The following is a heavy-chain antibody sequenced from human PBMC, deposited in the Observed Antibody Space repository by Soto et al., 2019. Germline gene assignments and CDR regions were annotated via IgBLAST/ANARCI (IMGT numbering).Heavy chain of an antibody. J-gene: IGHJ5*02. CDR3: ARDPVAATGDNWFDP. Sequence: ASVKVSCKASGYTFTSYGISWVRQAPGQGVEWMGWISAYNGNTNYAQKLQGRVTMTTDTSTSTAYMELRSLRSDDTAVYYCARDPVAATGDNWFDPWGQGTLVTVSS. V-gene: IGHV1-18*04. D-gene: IGHD6-19*01. CDR2: ISAYNGNT. CDR1: GYTFTSYG.